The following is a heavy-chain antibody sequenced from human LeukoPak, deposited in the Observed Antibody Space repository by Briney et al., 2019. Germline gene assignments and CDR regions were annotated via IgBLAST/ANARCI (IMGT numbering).Heavy chain of an antibody. CDR3: ARSGWGYDILTAYYSRYFDY. CDR1: GYTFASYA. CDR2: INAGNGNT. V-gene: IGHV1-3*01. Sequence: ASVKVSCKASGYTFASYAMHWVRQAPGQRLEWMGWINAGNGNTKYSQKFQGRVTITRDTSASTAYMELSNLRSEDTAVYYCARSGWGYDILTAYYSRYFDYWGQGTLATVSS. J-gene: IGHJ4*02. D-gene: IGHD3-9*01.